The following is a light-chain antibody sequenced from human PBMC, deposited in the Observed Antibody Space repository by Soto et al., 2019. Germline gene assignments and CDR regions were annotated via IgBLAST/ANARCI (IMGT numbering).Light chain of an antibody. Sequence: EIVMTQSPATLSVSPGESATLSCRASQSVSSNLAWHQQKPGQAPRILMYGASTRATDIPARFSGSGSATEYTLTISSLQSEDIAVYYCKHSGGTFGQGTKVDI. J-gene: IGKJ1*01. V-gene: IGKV3-15*01. CDR1: QSVSSN. CDR3: KHSGGT. CDR2: GAS.